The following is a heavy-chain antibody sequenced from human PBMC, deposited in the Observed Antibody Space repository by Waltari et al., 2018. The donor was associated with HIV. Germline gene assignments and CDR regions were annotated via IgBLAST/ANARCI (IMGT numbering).Heavy chain of an antibody. V-gene: IGHV4-39*02. CDR1: GDSISSSTYY. Sequence: QLQLQESGPGLVKPSETLSLTCTVSGDSISSSTYYWGWVRQPPGKGLEWIGSVHHSGSTFYNPSLKSRVTISVETSNNQFSLKLTSVTAADTAVFYCAREWRATSWYQGGFDYWGQGTLVTVSS. CDR3: AREWRATSWYQGGFDY. CDR2: VHHSGST. J-gene: IGHJ4*02. D-gene: IGHD1-20*01.